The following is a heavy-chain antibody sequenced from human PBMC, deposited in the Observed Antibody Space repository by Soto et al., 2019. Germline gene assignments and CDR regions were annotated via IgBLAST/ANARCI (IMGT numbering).Heavy chain of an antibody. Sequence: GSLRLSCAVSGFTFSRYAMNWVRQAPGKGLEWVSIISSRGDRTSYAESVKGRFTISRDDSKNTLFLHMNSLGAEDTAVYYCAKATGYSYGFQPNALDVWGQGTKVTVYS. J-gene: IGHJ6*02. D-gene: IGHD5-18*01. CDR3: AKATGYSYGFQPNALDV. CDR2: ISSRGDRT. V-gene: IGHV3-23*01. CDR1: GFTFSRYA.